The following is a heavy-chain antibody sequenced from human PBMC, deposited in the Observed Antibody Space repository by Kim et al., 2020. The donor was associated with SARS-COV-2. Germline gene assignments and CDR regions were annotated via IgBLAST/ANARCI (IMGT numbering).Heavy chain of an antibody. Sequence: SETLSLTCTVSGGSISSSSYYWGWIRQPPGKGLEWIESIYYSGSTYYNPSLKSRVTISVDTSKNQFSLKLSSVTAADTAVYYCARLGFGESWFDPWGQGTLVTVSS. J-gene: IGHJ5*02. D-gene: IGHD3-10*01. CDR2: IYYSGST. V-gene: IGHV4-39*01. CDR1: GGSISSSSYY. CDR3: ARLGFGESWFDP.